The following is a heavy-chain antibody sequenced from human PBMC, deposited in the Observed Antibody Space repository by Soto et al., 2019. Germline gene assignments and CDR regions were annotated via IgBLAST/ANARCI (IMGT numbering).Heavy chain of an antibody. Sequence: GVSLKISCTGSGYSFTSYWIGWVRQMPGKGLEWMGIIYPGDSDTRYSPSFQGQVTISVAKSISTAYLQWSSLKASDTAMYYCARHYSSRPFVYWGQGTLVTVS. CDR1: GYSFTSYW. CDR2: IYPGDSDT. CDR3: ARHYSSRPFVY. V-gene: IGHV5-51*01. D-gene: IGHD6-13*01. J-gene: IGHJ4*02.